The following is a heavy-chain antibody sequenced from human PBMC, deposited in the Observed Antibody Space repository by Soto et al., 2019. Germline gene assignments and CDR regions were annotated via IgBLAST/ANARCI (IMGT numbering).Heavy chain of an antibody. CDR1: GCTFSNYA. CDR3: ARGWETVGTTTPFAY. V-gene: IGHV1-69*06. CDR2: IIPLFGTP. J-gene: IGHJ4*02. D-gene: IGHD1-26*01. Sequence: QVQLVQSGAEVKKPGSSVKVSCKASGCTFSNYAINWVRQAPGQGLEWMGGIIPLFGTPNYAQKFQGRVTFTAHKSTSTAYMELRSLRSDDTAVYYCARGWETVGTTTPFAYWGQGTLVTVSS.